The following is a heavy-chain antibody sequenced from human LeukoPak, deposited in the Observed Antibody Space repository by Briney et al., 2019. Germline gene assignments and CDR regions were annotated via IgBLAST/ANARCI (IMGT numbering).Heavy chain of an antibody. CDR3: ARENDGYGYNRFDY. Sequence: PSQTLSLTCTVSGGSISSGGYYWSWIRQHPGKGLEWIGYIYYSGSTYYNPSLKSRVTISVDTSKNQFSLKLSSVTAADTAVYYCARENDGYGYNRFDYWGQGTLVTVSS. D-gene: IGHD5-18*01. V-gene: IGHV4-31*03. J-gene: IGHJ4*02. CDR1: GGSISSGGYY. CDR2: IYYSGST.